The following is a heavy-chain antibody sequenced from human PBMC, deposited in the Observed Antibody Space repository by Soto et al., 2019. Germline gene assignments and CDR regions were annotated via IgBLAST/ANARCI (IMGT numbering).Heavy chain of an antibody. CDR1: GGTFSSYA. V-gene: IGHV1-69*01. J-gene: IGHJ3*02. D-gene: IGHD3-10*01. CDR3: WCYYGSGSYCRVVDDAFDI. CDR2: IIPIFGTA. Sequence: QVQLVQSGAEVKKPGSSVKVSCKASGGTFSSYAISWVRQAPGQGLEWMGGIIPIFGTANYAQKFQGRVTITADESTSTAYMELSSLRSEDTAVYYCWCYYGSGSYCRVVDDAFDIWGQGTMVTVSS.